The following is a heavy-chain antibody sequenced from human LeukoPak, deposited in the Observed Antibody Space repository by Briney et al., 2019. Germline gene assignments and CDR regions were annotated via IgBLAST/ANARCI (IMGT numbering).Heavy chain of an antibody. CDR1: GFSFSTYN. Sequence: GESLRLSCAASGFSFSTYNMNWVRQAPGKGLEWVSSITSSSSYIYYADSVKGRFTISRDNAKSSLYLQMNSLRDEDTAVYYCARDPYSGSYGDYYYYYMDVWGKGTTVTISS. D-gene: IGHD1-26*01. CDR3: ARDPYSGSYGDYYYYYMDV. J-gene: IGHJ6*03. V-gene: IGHV3-21*01. CDR2: ITSSSSYI.